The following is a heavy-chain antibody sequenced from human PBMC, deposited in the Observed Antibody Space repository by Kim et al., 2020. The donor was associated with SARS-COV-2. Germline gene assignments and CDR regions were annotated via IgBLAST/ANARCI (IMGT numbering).Heavy chain of an antibody. CDR2: ISSSSSYT. Sequence: GVSLILSCAASGFTFSDYYMSWIRQAPGKGLQWVSYISSSSSYTNYADSVKGRFTISRDNAKNSLYLQMNSLRAEDTAVYSCARVGYDYVWGSYRDYYYYYGMDVWGKGTTGTVSS. V-gene: IGHV3-11*05. CDR1: GFTFSDYY. D-gene: IGHD3-16*02. J-gene: IGHJ6*04. CDR3: ARVGYDYVWGSYRDYYYYYGMDV.